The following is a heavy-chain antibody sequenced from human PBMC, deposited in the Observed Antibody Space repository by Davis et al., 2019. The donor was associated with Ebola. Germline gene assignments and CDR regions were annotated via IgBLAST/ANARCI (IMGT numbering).Heavy chain of an antibody. CDR2: IKEDGSAT. CDR3: ARDGSNSYFDY. J-gene: IGHJ4*02. CDR1: GVMFSRYW. Sequence: GESLKISCAASGVMFSRYWMSWVRQAPGKGLEWVANIKEDGSATNYVDSVKGRFTISRDNAKNSLYLQMNSLRAEDTAVYYCARDGSNSYFDYWGQGNLVTVSS. V-gene: IGHV3-7*01. D-gene: IGHD6-6*01.